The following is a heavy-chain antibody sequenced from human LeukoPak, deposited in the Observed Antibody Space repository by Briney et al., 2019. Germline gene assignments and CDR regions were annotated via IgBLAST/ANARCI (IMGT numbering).Heavy chain of an antibody. CDR3: VIGPSGAMIQRAVAGFGY. CDR1: GYTFTSYA. CDR2: INTNTGNP. J-gene: IGHJ4*02. D-gene: IGHD6-19*01. Sequence: GASVKVSCTASGYTFTSYAMNWVRQAPGQGLEWMGWINTNTGNPTYAQGFTGRFVFSLDTSVSTAYLQISSLKAEDTAVYYCVIGPSGAMIQRAVAGFGYWGQGTLVTVSS. V-gene: IGHV7-4-1*02.